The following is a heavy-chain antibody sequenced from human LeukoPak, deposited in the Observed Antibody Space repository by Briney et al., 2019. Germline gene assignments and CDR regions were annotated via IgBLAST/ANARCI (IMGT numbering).Heavy chain of an antibody. J-gene: IGHJ4*02. CDR1: GYTFTGYY. Sequence: ASVKVSCKASGYTFTGYYMHWVRQAPGQGLEWMGWINPNSGGTNYAQKFQGRVTMTRDTSICTAYMELSRLRSDDTAVYYCARVIGGYTYYYDSSGYFPDYWGQGTLVTVSS. CDR2: INPNSGGT. D-gene: IGHD3-22*01. V-gene: IGHV1-2*02. CDR3: ARVIGGYTYYYDSSGYFPDY.